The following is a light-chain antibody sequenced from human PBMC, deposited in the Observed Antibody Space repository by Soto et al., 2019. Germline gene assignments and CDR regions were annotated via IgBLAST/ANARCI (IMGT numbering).Light chain of an antibody. J-gene: IGKJ4*01. CDR2: AAS. Sequence: EIVLTQSPDTLPLSPGERATLSCRASQSVSTNSLAWYQQKPGQAPRPLIYAASSRATGTPDRFSGSGSGTEFTLIISRLEPEDFAVYYCQQYGSSVLTFGGGTKVEIK. CDR3: QQYGSSVLT. V-gene: IGKV3-20*01. CDR1: QSVSTNS.